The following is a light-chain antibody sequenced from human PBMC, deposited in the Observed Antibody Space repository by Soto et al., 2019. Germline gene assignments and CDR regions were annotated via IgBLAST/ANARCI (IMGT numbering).Light chain of an antibody. CDR2: DVS. CDR1: QSISSW. Sequence: DIQMTQSPSTLSASVGDRVTITCRASQSISSWFAWYQQKPGKAPNLLIYDVSSLESGVSSRFSGSGSRTEFTLTISSMQADDFATYYCQQYRTFGQGTKVDIK. V-gene: IGKV1-5*01. CDR3: QQYRT. J-gene: IGKJ1*01.